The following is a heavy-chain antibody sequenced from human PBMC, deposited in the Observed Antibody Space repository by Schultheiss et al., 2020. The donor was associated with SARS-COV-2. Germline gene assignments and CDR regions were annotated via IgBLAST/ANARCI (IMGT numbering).Heavy chain of an antibody. CDR3: ARILVGSGSYSSYWFDP. CDR1: GFSLSNARMG. CDR2: IFSNDEK. Sequence: SGPTLVKPTQTLTLTCTVYGFSLSNARMGVSWIRQPPGKALEWLAHIFSNDEKSYSTSLKSRLTISKDTSKSQVVLTMTNMDPVDTATYYCARILVGSGSYSSYWFDPWGQGTLVTVSS. J-gene: IGHJ5*02. V-gene: IGHV2-26*01. D-gene: IGHD3-10*01.